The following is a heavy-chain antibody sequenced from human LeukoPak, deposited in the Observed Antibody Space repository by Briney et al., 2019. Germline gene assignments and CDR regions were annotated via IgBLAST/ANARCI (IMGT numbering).Heavy chain of an antibody. CDR2: FDPEDGET. J-gene: IGHJ4*02. D-gene: IGHD6-19*01. Sequence: ASVKVSCKVSGYTLTELSMHWVRQAPGKGLEWMGGFDPEDGETIYAQKFQGRITMTEDTSTDTAYMELSSLRSEDTAVYYCASPSIAVAGFDYWGQGTLATVSS. V-gene: IGHV1-24*01. CDR1: GYTLTELS. CDR3: ASPSIAVAGFDY.